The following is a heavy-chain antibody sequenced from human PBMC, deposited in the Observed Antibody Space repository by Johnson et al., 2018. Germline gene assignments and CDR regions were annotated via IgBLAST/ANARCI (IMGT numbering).Heavy chain of an antibody. CDR3: AKERLAVPGTANWFDP. V-gene: IGHV3-30*18. D-gene: IGHD6-19*01. Sequence: QVQLVQSGGGVVQPGRSLRLSCAASGFTFSRYGMHWVRQAPGKGLEWVALISYDGNNKYYADSVKGRFTMSRDNSKNTLYLEMNSLRVEDTAVYYCAKERLAVPGTANWFDPWGQGTLVTVSS. CDR1: GFTFSRYG. J-gene: IGHJ5*02. CDR2: ISYDGNNK.